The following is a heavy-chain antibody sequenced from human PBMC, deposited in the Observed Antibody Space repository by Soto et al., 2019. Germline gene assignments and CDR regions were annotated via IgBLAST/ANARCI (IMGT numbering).Heavy chain of an antibody. Sequence: SETLSLTCAVSGGSISSGGYSWSWIRQPPGKGLEWIGYISYSGSTYYNPSLKSRVTISFDASKNQISLQVRSATAADAAVYYCARDLKEYCSDGKCNWFDPWGQGTLVTVSS. CDR3: ARDLKEYCSDGKCNWFDP. CDR1: GGSISSGGYS. J-gene: IGHJ5*02. CDR2: ISYSGST. D-gene: IGHD2-15*01. V-gene: IGHV4-30-2*01.